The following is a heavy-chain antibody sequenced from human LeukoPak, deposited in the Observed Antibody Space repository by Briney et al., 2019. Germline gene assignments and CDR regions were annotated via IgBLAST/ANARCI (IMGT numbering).Heavy chain of an antibody. D-gene: IGHD6-19*01. V-gene: IGHV3-21*01. CDR1: GFTFSSYS. CDR2: ISSSSSYI. J-gene: IGHJ4*02. CDR3: ARDYVAVAGLYDY. Sequence: GGSLRLSCAASGFTFSSYSMNWVRQAPGKGLEWVSSISSSSSYIYYADSVKGRFTISRDNAKNSLYLQMNSLRAEDTAVYYCARDYVAVAGLYDYWGQGTLVTVSS.